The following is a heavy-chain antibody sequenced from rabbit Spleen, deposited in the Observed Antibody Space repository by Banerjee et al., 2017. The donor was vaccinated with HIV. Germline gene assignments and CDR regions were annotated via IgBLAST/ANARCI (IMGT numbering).Heavy chain of an antibody. Sequence: QLTETGGGLVQPGGSLTLSCKASGFTLSSYYMNWVRQAPGKGLEWIGYIEPIFGRTYYANWVNGRFTVSSHNAQNTVDLQMNSLTAADTATYFRARGSDWNYYQLWGPGTLVTVS. D-gene: IGHD4-1*01. J-gene: IGHJ4*01. CDR2: IEPIFGRT. V-gene: IGHV1S7*01. CDR3: ARGSDWNYYQL. CDR1: GFTLSSYY.